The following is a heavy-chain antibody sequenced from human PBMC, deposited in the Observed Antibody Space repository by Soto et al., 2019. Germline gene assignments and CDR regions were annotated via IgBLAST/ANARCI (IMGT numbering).Heavy chain of an antibody. D-gene: IGHD6-19*01. Sequence: GGSLRLSCAASGFTFSSYAMHWVRQAPGKGLEWVAVISYDGSNEYHADSVKGRFTISRDNSKNTLYLQMNSLRAEDTAAYYCARTSDIRGWDPNYYNNGKDVWGEGTTVTVAS. CDR3: ARTSDIRGWDPNYYNNGKDV. CDR1: GFTFSSYA. CDR2: ISYDGSNE. J-gene: IGHJ6*02. V-gene: IGHV3-30-3*01.